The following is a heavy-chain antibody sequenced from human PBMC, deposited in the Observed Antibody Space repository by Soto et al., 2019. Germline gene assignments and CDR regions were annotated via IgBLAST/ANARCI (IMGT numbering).Heavy chain of an antibody. CDR1: GGSTSSYY. Sequence: SETLSLTCTVSGGSTSSYYWSWIRQPPGKGPEWIGYIYYSATTNYNPSLKSRVTISVDTSKNQFSLKLSSVTAADTAVYYCARRYGSAIDYWGQGTLVTVS. J-gene: IGHJ4*02. D-gene: IGHD1-26*01. V-gene: IGHV4-59*08. CDR2: IYYSATT. CDR3: ARRYGSAIDY.